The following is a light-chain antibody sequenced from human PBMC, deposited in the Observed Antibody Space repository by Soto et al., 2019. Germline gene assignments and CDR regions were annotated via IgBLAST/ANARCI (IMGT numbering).Light chain of an antibody. J-gene: IGKJ4*01. CDR3: QLSFITPPLT. CDR1: QSISTY. CDR2: GAS. V-gene: IGKV1-39*01. Sequence: DIQMTQSPSSLSASIGDRITITCRASQSISTYLHWYQQKPGKAPNLLIYGASTLQNGFPSRFSGSGSATDFTLSISSLQPEDFATYYCQLSFITPPLTFGGGTKVEL.